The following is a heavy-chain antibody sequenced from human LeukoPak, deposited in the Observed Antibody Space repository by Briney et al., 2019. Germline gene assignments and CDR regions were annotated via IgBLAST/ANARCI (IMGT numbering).Heavy chain of an antibody. V-gene: IGHV3-21*01. J-gene: IGHJ4*02. Sequence: GGSLRLSCAASGFTFSSYSVNWVRQAPGKGLEWVSSISSSSSYIYYADSVKGRFTISRDNAKNSLYLQMNSLRAEDTAVYYCARDRRGYDFWSGYDYWGQGTLVTVSS. D-gene: IGHD3-3*01. CDR3: ARDRRGYDFWSGYDY. CDR2: ISSSSSYI. CDR1: GFTFSSYS.